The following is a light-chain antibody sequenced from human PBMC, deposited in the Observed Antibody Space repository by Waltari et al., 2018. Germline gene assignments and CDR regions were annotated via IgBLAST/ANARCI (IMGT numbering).Light chain of an antibody. Sequence: EIVMTQSPATLSVSPGERATLPCRASQNVSSNLAWYQQKPGQAPRPLIYGASTRATGIPARFSGSGSGTEFTLTISSLQSEDFAVYYCQQYNNWPLTFGGATKVEIK. CDR3: QQYNNWPLT. CDR1: QNVSSN. J-gene: IGKJ4*01. V-gene: IGKV3-15*01. CDR2: GAS.